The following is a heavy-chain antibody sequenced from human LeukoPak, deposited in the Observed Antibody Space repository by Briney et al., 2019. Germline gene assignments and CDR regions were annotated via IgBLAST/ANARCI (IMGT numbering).Heavy chain of an antibody. CDR2: INPNSGAT. V-gene: IGHV1-2*02. CDR3: ARDRQYGTSWRRTSFDP. CDR1: GYTFTGYY. J-gene: IGHJ5*02. D-gene: IGHD1-14*01. Sequence: ASVKVSCKASGYTFTGYYINWVRQAPGQSLEWMGWINPNSGATKFAQKFQGRVTLTRDTSINTAYMELTSLRSDATAVYFCARDRQYGTSWRRTSFDPWGQGTLVTVSS.